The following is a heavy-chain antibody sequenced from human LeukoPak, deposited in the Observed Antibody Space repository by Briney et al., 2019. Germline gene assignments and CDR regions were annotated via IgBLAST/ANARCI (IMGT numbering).Heavy chain of an antibody. Sequence: GGSLRLSCVASGYTFSSYWMRWVRQAPGKGLVWVSRVNPQGSGTSYTDSVKGRFTISRDNAKDALHLRMDDLSVEDTAVYYCARARWYSAGWFLGYWGQGTLVTVSS. CDR3: ARARWYSAGWFLGY. CDR1: GYTFSSYW. J-gene: IGHJ4*02. CDR2: VNPQGSGT. V-gene: IGHV3-74*01. D-gene: IGHD6-19*01.